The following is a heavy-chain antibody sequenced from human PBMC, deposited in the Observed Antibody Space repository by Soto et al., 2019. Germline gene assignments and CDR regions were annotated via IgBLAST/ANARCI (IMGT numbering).Heavy chain of an antibody. Sequence: GGSLRLSCAASGFTFDDYVMHWVRQAPGKGLEWVSGISWNSGSIGYADSVKGRFTISRDNAKNSLYLQMNSLRAEDTALYYCAKDPHYDFWSGYPSGYFDYWGQGTLVTVSS. CDR1: GFTFDDYV. J-gene: IGHJ4*02. CDR2: ISWNSGSI. V-gene: IGHV3-9*01. CDR3: AKDPHYDFWSGYPSGYFDY. D-gene: IGHD3-3*01.